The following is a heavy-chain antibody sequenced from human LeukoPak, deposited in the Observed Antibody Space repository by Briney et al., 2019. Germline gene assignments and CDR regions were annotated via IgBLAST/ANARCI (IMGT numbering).Heavy chain of an antibody. V-gene: IGHV4-59*01. CDR2: IYYSGRT. J-gene: IGHJ4*02. Sequence: SETLSLTCTVSGGSISSYYWSWIRQPPGKGLEWIGYIYYSGRTNYNPSLKSRVTISVDSSKRQFSLKLSSVTAADTAVYYCARGSLTGTTPFDYWGQGTLVTVSS. D-gene: IGHD1-1*01. CDR1: GGSISSYY. CDR3: ARGSLTGTTPFDY.